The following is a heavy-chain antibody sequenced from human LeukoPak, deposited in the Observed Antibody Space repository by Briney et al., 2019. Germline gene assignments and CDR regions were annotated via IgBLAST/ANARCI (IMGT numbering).Heavy chain of an antibody. CDR2: IYHSKST. V-gene: IGHV4-38-2*01. J-gene: IGHJ3*01. D-gene: IGHD3-16*01. Sequence: SETLSLTCAVSGYSISRGYSWGWIRQPPGKGLEWIGNIYHSKSTHYNPSLKSRVTISADTSKNQFSLKLSSVTAADTAVYYCARFDHVWETHGMDAFDLWGQGTMVTVSS. CDR3: ARFDHVWETHGMDAFDL. CDR1: GYSISRGYS.